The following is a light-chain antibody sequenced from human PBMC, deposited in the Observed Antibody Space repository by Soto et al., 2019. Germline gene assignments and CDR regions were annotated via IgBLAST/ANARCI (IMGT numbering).Light chain of an antibody. J-gene: IGKJ1*01. Sequence: DIQMTQSPSSLSASFGDRVTITFRTSQPISDYLNWYQQKPGKAPTLLIYTTSNLQSGVPSRFSGSGSATHFTLTISSLQPEDFATYYCQQHYNTPRTYGQGTKVDI. V-gene: IGKV1-39*01. CDR2: TTS. CDR3: QQHYNTPRT. CDR1: QPISDY.